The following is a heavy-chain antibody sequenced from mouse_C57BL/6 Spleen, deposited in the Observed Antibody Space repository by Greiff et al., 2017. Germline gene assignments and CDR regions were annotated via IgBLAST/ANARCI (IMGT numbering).Heavy chain of an antibody. J-gene: IGHJ2*01. CDR2: IYPGSGNT. D-gene: IGHD1-1*01. Sequence: QVQLQQSGAELVRPGASVKLSCKASGYTFTDYYINWVKQRPGQGLEWIARIYPGSGNTYYNEKFKGKATLTAEKSSSTAYMQLSSLTSEDSAVYCCAREILRSPYYFDDWGQGTTLTVSS. V-gene: IGHV1-76*01. CDR3: AREILRSPYYFDD. CDR1: GYTFTDYY.